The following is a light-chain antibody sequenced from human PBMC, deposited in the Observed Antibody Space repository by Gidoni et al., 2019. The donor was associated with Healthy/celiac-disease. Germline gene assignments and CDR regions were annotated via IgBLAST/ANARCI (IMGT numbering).Light chain of an antibody. CDR1: QSVSSY. V-gene: IGKV3-11*01. Sequence: EIVLTQSPATLSLSPGERATLSCRASQSVSSYLAWYQQKPGQAPRLLIYAASNRATGIPARFSASGSGTDFTLTISSLEPEDFAVYYCQQRSNWLWTFXQXTKVEIK. CDR3: QQRSNWLWT. CDR2: AAS. J-gene: IGKJ1*01.